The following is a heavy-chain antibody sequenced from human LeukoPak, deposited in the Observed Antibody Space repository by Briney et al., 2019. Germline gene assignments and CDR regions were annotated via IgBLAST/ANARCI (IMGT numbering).Heavy chain of an antibody. CDR1: GGSISSYH. CDR2: IYYSGST. V-gene: IGHV4-59*08. Sequence: SETLSLTCTVSGGSISSYHWSWIRQPPGKGLEWIGYIYYSGSTNYNPSLKSRVTISVDTSKNQFSLKLSSVTAADTAVYYCARGGATLRWLQLPYYFDYWGQGTLVTVSS. J-gene: IGHJ4*02. CDR3: ARGGATLRWLQLPYYFDY. D-gene: IGHD5-24*01.